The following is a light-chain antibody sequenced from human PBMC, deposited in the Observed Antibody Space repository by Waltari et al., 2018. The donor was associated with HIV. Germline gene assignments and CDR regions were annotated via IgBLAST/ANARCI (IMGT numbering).Light chain of an antibody. CDR3: QQYFRIPPT. V-gene: IGKV4-1*01. Sequence: DIVMTQSQESLPVSLGERATINCTSSRSILHSSDNRNYLAWYQQKPRQPPKLLISWASTRESGVPDRFSGSGSGTAFTLTITRLQAEDVAVYHCQQYFRIPPTFGGGTKVEIK. CDR2: WAS. CDR1: RSILHSSDNRNY. J-gene: IGKJ4*01.